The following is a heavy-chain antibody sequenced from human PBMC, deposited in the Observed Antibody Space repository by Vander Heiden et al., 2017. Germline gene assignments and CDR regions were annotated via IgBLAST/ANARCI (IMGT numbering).Heavy chain of an antibody. CDR3: ARVPPGNGYDLGDH. V-gene: IGHV3-7*03. Sequence: EVQLVESGGGLVQPGASLRPSCVAYTVIISNGWMTWVRQAPGKGLEWVSNINEDGSQRHYVDSVKGRFTISRDNAKNSLFLEMSGLIVEDTALYFCARVPPGNGYDLGDHWGQGTLVTVSS. J-gene: IGHJ4*02. CDR2: INEDGSQR. CDR1: TVIISNGW. D-gene: IGHD1-26*01.